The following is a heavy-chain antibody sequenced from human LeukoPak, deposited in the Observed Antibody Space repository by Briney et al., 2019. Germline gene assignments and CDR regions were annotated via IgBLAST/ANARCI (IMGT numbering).Heavy chain of an antibody. Sequence: GASVKVSCKASGYTFTSYGISWVRQAPGQGPEWMGWISAYNGNTNYAQRVQGRVTMTTDTSTSTAYMELRSLRSDDTAVCYCARDVDTSMAYYFDCWGQGTLVTVSS. D-gene: IGHD5-18*01. CDR1: GYTFTSYG. CDR3: ARDVDTSMAYYFDC. J-gene: IGHJ4*02. V-gene: IGHV1-18*01. CDR2: ISAYNGNT.